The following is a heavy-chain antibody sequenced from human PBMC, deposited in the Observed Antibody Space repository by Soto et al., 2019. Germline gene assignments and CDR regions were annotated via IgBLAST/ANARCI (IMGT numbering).Heavy chain of an antibody. V-gene: IGHV3-7*03. CDR3: ARWESGDWYLGI. J-gene: IGHJ4*02. Sequence: EVQLVESGGGLVQPGGSLRLSCAASGFALSGYWMTWVRQAPGKGLEWVASINPDGTLKYYVHSVKGRFTISRDNADNSLFLQMISLRVEDTAVYYCARWESGDWYLGIWGQGTLVTVSS. CDR2: INPDGTLK. CDR1: GFALSGYW. D-gene: IGHD2-21*02.